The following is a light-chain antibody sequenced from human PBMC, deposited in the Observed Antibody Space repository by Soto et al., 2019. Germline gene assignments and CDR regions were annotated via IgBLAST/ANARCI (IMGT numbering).Light chain of an antibody. J-gene: IGKJ1*01. Sequence: EIVLTRSPGTLSLSPGERATLSCRASQNISSSYLAWYQQKPGQAPRLLIYGASKRATGIPDRFSGSGSGTDFTLTINRLESEDLAVYYCQQYGSAPAWTFGQGTKVEIK. CDR2: GAS. CDR3: QQYGSAPAWT. CDR1: QNISSSY. V-gene: IGKV3-20*01.